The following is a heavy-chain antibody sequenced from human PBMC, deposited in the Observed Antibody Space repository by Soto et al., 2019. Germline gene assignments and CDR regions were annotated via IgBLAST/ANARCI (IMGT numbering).Heavy chain of an antibody. J-gene: IGHJ3*02. CDR3: AKDCSGGSCYSSDAFDI. V-gene: IGHV3-30*18. D-gene: IGHD2-15*01. Sequence: VQLVESGGGVVQPGRSLRLSCAASGFTFSSYGMHWVRQAPGKGLEWVAVISYDGSNKYYADSVKGRFTISRDNSKNTLYLQMNSLRAEDTALYYCAKDCSGGSCYSSDAFDIWGQGTMVTVSS. CDR2: ISYDGSNK. CDR1: GFTFSSYG.